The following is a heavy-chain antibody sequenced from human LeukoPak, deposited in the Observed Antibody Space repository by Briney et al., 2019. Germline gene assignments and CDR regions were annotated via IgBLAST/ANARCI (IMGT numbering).Heavy chain of an antibody. Sequence: GESLKISCKGSGYTFSSYWIAWVRQLPGKGLEWMGIINPSGGSTSYAQKFQGRVTMTRDMSTSTAYMELRSLRSDDTAVYYCARWGSLIAYCGGDCYSDYWGQGTLVTVSS. CDR3: ARWGSLIAYCGGDCYSDY. V-gene: IGHV1-46*01. CDR1: GYTFSSYW. D-gene: IGHD2-21*02. CDR2: INPSGGST. J-gene: IGHJ4*02.